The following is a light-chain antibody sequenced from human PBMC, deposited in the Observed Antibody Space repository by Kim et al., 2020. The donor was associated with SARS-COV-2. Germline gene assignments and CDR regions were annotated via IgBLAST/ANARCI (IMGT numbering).Light chain of an antibody. CDR2: AAV. CDR3: QQYNSYPYT. CDR1: QGISNF. J-gene: IGKJ2*01. Sequence: SASVGDRVTITCRAAQGISNFLGWYQQKPGKAPKSLIYAAVTLQTGVPTRFSGSESGTNFSLTISSLQPEDFATYYCQQYNSYPYTFGQGTKLEI. V-gene: IGKV1-16*01.